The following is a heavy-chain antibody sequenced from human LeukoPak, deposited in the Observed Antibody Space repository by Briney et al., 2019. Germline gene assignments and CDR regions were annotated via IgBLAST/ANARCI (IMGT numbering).Heavy chain of an antibody. D-gene: IGHD6-6*01. V-gene: IGHV3-21*01. J-gene: IGHJ5*02. CDR3: ARDFAARGFDP. Sequence: GGSLRLSCAASGFTFSSYSMNWVRQAPGKGLEWVSSISSSSSYIYYADSVKGRFTISRDNAKNSLYLQMNSLRAEDTAVYYCARDFAARGFDPWGQGTLVTVSS. CDR2: ISSSSSYI. CDR1: GFTFSSYS.